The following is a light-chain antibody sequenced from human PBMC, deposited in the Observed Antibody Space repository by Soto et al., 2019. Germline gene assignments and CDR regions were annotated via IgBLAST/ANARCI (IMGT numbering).Light chain of an antibody. CDR1: SSDVGGYNY. V-gene: IGLV2-14*03. CDR2: DVS. Sequence: QSALTQPASVSWSPGQSITISFTGTSSDVGGYNYVSWYQHHPGKAPKLMIFDVSNRPSGVSNRFSGSKSGNTASLTISGLQPEDEADYYCSSYTTSNTRQIVFGTGTKLTVL. CDR3: SSYTTSNTRQIV. J-gene: IGLJ1*01.